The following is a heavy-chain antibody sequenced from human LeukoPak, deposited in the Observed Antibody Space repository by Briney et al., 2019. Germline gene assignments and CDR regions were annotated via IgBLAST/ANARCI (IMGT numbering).Heavy chain of an antibody. J-gene: IGHJ6*03. CDR2: INSDGSST. CDR1: GFTFSSYW. V-gene: IGHV3-74*01. D-gene: IGHD4-17*01. Sequence: PGGSLRLSCAASGFTFSSYWMHWVRQAPGKGLVWVSRINSDGSSTSYADSVKGRFTISRDNAKNSLYLQMNSLRAEDTAVYYCARDDYGDYERVYYCYMDVWGKGTTVTVSS. CDR3: ARDDYGDYERVYYCYMDV.